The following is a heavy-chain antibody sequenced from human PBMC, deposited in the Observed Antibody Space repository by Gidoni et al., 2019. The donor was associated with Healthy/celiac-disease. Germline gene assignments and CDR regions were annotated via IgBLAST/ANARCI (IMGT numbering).Heavy chain of an antibody. D-gene: IGHD3-10*01. CDR2: INPSGGST. CDR3: AGGSRVLVRGAFDI. J-gene: IGHJ3*02. V-gene: IGHV1-46*01. Sequence: QVQLVQSGAEVKKPGASVKVSCKASGYTFTSYYMHWVRQAPGQGLEWMGIINPSGGSTSYVQMFQGRVTMTSDTSTSTVYMELSSLRSEDTAVYYCAGGSRVLVRGAFDIWGQGTMVTVSS. CDR1: GYTFTSYY.